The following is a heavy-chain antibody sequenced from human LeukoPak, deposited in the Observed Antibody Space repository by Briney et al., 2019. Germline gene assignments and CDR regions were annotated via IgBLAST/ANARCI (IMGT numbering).Heavy chain of an antibody. CDR1: GGSISSYY. CDR3: ARARDTAMGPFDY. V-gene: IGHV4-59*01. D-gene: IGHD5-18*01. CDR2: IYYSGST. J-gene: IGHJ4*02. Sequence: SETLSLTCTVSGGSISSYYWSWIRQPPGKGLEWIGYIYYSGSTKYNPSLKSRITTSVGTAKNQFSRKLTSVTAADTAVYYCARARDTAMGPFDYWGQGTLVTVSS.